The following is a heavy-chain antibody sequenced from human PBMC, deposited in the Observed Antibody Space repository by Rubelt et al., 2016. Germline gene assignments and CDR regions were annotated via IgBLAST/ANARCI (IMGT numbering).Heavy chain of an antibody. V-gene: IGHV3-23*01. Sequence: EVQLLESGGGLVQPGGSLRLSCAASGFTFSSYAMTWVRQAPGKGLEWVSGMGGSGGSTYYADSVTGRFAISRDNSKTTRYLHMNSLGAEDTAVYYCAQHHGGIYTHFDSWGQRTLVTVSS. D-gene: IGHD2-15*01. CDR2: MGGSGGST. CDR1: GFTFSSYA. J-gene: IGHJ4*02. CDR3: AQHHGGIYTHFDS.